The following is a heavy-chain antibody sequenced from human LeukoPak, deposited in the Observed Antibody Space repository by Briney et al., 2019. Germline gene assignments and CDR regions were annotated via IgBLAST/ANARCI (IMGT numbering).Heavy chain of an antibody. V-gene: IGHV1-69*01. CDR1: GGTFSSYA. Sequence: ASVKVSCKASGGTFSSYAISWVRQAPGQGLEWMGGIIPIFGTANYAQKFQGRVTITADESTSTAYMELSSLRSEDTAVYYCAREEEMATDKPYYGMDVWGQGTTVTVSS. D-gene: IGHD5-24*01. J-gene: IGHJ6*02. CDR3: AREEEMATDKPYYGMDV. CDR2: IIPIFGTA.